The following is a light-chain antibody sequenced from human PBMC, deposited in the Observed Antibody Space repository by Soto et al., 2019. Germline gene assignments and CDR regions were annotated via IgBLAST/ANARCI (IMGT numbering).Light chain of an antibody. CDR2: KAS. CDR1: QSVXNW. V-gene: IGKV1-5*03. CDR3: QQYQGDSRT. J-gene: IGKJ1*01. Sequence: DIQMTQCPSTLSAFVGDRVTFTCRASQSVXNWLGWYQQRPGTAPKFLXDKASTLKRGGPSRFSGSGSGTEFTLTISSLQSDDFANYYCQQYQGDSRTFGQGTKVDIK.